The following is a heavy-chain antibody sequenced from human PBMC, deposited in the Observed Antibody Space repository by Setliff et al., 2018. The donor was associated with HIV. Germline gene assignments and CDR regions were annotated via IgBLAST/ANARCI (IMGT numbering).Heavy chain of an antibody. Sequence: PGGSLRLSCAASGFTFSNYAMSWVRQAPGKGLEWVSGISGSAGTTYYADSVKGRFTISRDNAKNSLYLQMNSLRAEDTAVYYCARVPDYGGNPSGNYWGQGTLVTVSS. D-gene: IGHD4-17*01. CDR1: GFTFSNYA. J-gene: IGHJ4*02. CDR3: ARVPDYGGNPSGNY. CDR2: ISGSAGTT. V-gene: IGHV3-23*01.